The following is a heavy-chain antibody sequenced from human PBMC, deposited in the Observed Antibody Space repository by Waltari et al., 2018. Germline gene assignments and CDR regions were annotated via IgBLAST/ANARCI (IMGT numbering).Heavy chain of an antibody. CDR3: ARGDKGGSGAYYAFDI. Sequence: QVQLQESGQGLVKPSLTLSLTCTVSGDSLTNADYYWNWFRPSPGEGLEWIGYISSTGNTYYKPSLKSRITISLDTSKSHFSLNLSSVTAADTAVYYCARGDKGGSGAYYAFDIWGQGTNVTVSS. D-gene: IGHD1-26*01. V-gene: IGHV4-30-4*08. CDR1: GDSLTNADYY. CDR2: ISSTGNT. J-gene: IGHJ3*02.